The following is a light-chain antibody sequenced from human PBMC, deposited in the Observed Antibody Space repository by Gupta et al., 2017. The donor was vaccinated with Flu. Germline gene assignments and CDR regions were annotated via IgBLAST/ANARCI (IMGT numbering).Light chain of an antibody. CDR3: QQYRDLPWT. Sequence: DIPLTPSPSALSAPVGDRVAITCRADQNLKHWLAWFQHKPGEAPRLLFSKASTLETGVPSRFSADGSGTEFTLTIYNLQPEDSAIYFCQQYRDLPWTFGRGTKVEI. J-gene: IGKJ1*01. CDR2: KAS. V-gene: IGKV1-5*03. CDR1: QNLKHW.